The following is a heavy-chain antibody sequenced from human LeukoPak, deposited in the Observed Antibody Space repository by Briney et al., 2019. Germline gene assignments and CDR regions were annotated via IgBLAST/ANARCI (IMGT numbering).Heavy chain of an antibody. Sequence: ASVKVSCKASGGTFSSYAISWVRQAPGQGLEWMGRIIPIFGTANYAQKFQGRVTITTDGSTSTAYMELSSLRSEDTAVYYCARDEAFGQWLAPGDYWGQGTLVTVSS. CDR2: IIPIFGTA. CDR3: ARDEAFGQWLAPGDY. CDR1: GGTFSSYA. D-gene: IGHD6-19*01. J-gene: IGHJ4*02. V-gene: IGHV1-69*05.